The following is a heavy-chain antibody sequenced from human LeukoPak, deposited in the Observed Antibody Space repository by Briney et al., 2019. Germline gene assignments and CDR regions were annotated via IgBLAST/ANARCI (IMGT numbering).Heavy chain of an antibody. Sequence: GGSLRLSCAASGFTFSSYAMTWVRQAPGKGLEWVSAISGAGGSTYYADSVKGRFTISRDNSKNTLYLQMNSLGAADTAVYYCVKYRPGYSGGCVFDLWRRGSVVTVS. CDR3: VKYRPGYSGGCVFDL. V-gene: IGHV3-23*01. J-gene: IGHJ4*02. CDR2: ISGAGGST. D-gene: IGHD5-12*01. CDR1: GFTFSSYA.